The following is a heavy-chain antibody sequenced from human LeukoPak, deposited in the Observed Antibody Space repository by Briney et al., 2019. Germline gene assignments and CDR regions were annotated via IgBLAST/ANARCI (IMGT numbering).Heavy chain of an antibody. D-gene: IGHD3-9*01. Sequence: VASVKVSCKASGYTFTSYAISWVRQAPGQGLEWMGRIIPILGIANYAQKFQGRVTITADKSTSTAYMELSSLRSEDTAVYYCARDSYYDILTGTGGAFDIWGQGTMVTVSS. J-gene: IGHJ3*02. V-gene: IGHV1-69*04. CDR3: ARDSYYDILTGTGGAFDI. CDR1: GYTFTSYA. CDR2: IIPILGIA.